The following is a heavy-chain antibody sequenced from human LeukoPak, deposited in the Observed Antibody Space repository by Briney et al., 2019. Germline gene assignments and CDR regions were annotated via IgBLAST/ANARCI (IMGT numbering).Heavy chain of an antibody. D-gene: IGHD3-3*01. J-gene: IGHJ5*02. CDR2: MYDSGSA. CDR1: GVSISSYY. CDR3: ARAVGLRRGHYGGGWFDP. Sequence: ETLSLTCIVSGVSISSYYWTWFRQPPVKGLEWIGYMYDSGSANYNPSLKCRVTISVNTPKSQFSLKLSSVTAADTAVYYCARAVGLRRGHYGGGWFDPWGQGILVTVSS. V-gene: IGHV4-59*01.